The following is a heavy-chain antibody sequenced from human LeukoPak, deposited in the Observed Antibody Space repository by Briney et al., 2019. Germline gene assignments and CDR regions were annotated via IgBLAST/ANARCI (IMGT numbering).Heavy chain of an antibody. CDR1: GYTFIGYN. CDR3: AVGNSPGVLVYFEY. D-gene: IGHD2-8*02. J-gene: IGHJ4*02. CDR2: INPNSGGT. V-gene: IGHV1-2*02. Sequence: ASVKVSCKASGYTFIGYNMHWVRQAPGQGLEWMGWINPNSGGTNYAQSFQGRVTMTRDTSISTAYMELSRLRSDDAAVYYCAVGNSPGVLVYFEYWGQGTLVTVSS.